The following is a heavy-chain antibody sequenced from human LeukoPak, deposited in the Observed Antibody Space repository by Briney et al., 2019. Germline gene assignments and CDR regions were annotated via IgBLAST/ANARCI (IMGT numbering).Heavy chain of an antibody. D-gene: IGHD2-2*01. V-gene: IGHV1-2*02. CDR1: GYIFTGYY. J-gene: IGHJ3*02. CDR3: ARGLRAAVFDI. Sequence: ASVKVSCKASGYIFTGYYIHWVRQAPGQGLEWMGWTNPNSGATNYAQKFQGRVTMTRDTSISTAYMELTRLTSDDTAVYYCARGLRAAVFDIWGQGTMVTVSS. CDR2: TNPNSGAT.